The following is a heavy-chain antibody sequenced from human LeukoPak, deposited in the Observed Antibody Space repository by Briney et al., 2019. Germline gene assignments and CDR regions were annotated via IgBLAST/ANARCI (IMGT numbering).Heavy chain of an antibody. J-gene: IGHJ6*02. D-gene: IGHD5-18*01. Sequence: PGGSLRLSCAASGFTFSSYWMHWVRQAPGKGLVWVSRINSDGSSTSYADSVKGRFTISRDNAKNTLYLQMNSLRAGDTAVYYCASRGYSYGYYYYGMDVWGQGTTVTVSS. V-gene: IGHV3-74*01. CDR3: ASRGYSYGYYYYGMDV. CDR2: INSDGSST. CDR1: GFTFSSYW.